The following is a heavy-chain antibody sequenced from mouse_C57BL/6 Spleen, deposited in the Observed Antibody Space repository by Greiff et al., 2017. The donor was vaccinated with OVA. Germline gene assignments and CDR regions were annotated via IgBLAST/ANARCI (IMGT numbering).Heavy chain of an antibody. CDR1: GYTFTSYW. CDR2: INPSNGGT. D-gene: IGHD1-1*01. V-gene: IGHV1-53*01. J-gene: IGHJ1*03. CDR3: AKPPPGSSYWYFDV. Sequence: VQLQQPGTELVKPGASVKLSCKASGYTFTSYWMHWVKQRPGQGLEWIGNINPSNGGTNYNEKFKSKATLTVDKSSSTAYMQLSSLTSEDSAVYYCAKPPPGSSYWYFDVWGTGPRSPSPQ.